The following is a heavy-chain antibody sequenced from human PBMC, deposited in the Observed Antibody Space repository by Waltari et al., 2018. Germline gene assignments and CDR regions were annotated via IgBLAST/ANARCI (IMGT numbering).Heavy chain of an antibody. Sequence: QLQESGPGLVKPSGTLSLTCTVFGDSVSSTSWWSWVRQPPGKGLEWIGQVHRSGEPNYDPPFASRVTMSLDTSTNHFSLTMTSATAADTAVYYCARDRGRGLYFDSWGQGILVTVSP. D-gene: IGHD2-15*01. CDR2: VHRSGEP. J-gene: IGHJ4*02. CDR1: GDSVSSTSW. V-gene: IGHV4-4*02. CDR3: ARDRGRGLYFDS.